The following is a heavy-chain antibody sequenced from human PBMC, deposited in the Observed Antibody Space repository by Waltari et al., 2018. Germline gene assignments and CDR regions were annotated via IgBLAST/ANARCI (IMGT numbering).Heavy chain of an antibody. V-gene: IGHV7-4-1*02. CDR3: AREVVPAATIVVNWFDP. Sequence: QVQLVQSGSELKKPGASVKVSCKASGYTVTSYAIIWVRQAPGQGLELMGWINTNTGNPTYVQGFTGRFVFSLDTSVSTAYLQISNLKAEDTAIYYCAREVVPAATIVVNWFDPWGQGTLVTVSS. CDR1: GYTVTSYA. J-gene: IGHJ5*02. D-gene: IGHD2-2*01. CDR2: INTNTGNP.